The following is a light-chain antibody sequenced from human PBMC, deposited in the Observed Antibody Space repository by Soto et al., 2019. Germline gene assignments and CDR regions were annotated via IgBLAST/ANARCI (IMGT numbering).Light chain of an antibody. J-gene: IGLJ1*01. CDR1: TSDVGSYDL. V-gene: IGLV2-23*02. CDR3: CSYAGGRSPYV. Sequence: QSALTQPASVSGSPGQSITISCTGTTSDVGSYDLVSWYQQHPGKAPKIMIYEVSKRPSGDSNRFSGSKSSNTASLTISGLQAEDEADYYSCSYAGGRSPYVFGTGTQLTVL. CDR2: EVS.